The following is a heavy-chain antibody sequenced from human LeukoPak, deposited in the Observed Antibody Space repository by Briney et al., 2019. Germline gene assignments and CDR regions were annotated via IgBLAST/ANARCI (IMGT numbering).Heavy chain of an antibody. CDR2: IKQDGSAK. V-gene: IGHV3-7*01. CDR3: ARDLGYYDSSGYSR. D-gene: IGHD3-22*01. Sequence: PGGSLRLSCAASGFTFNRYWMSWVRQAPGKELQWVANIKQDGSAKYYVDSVKGRFTISRDNAKNSLYLQMNSLRAEDTAVYYCARDLGYYDSSGYSRWGQGTLVTVSS. CDR1: GFTFNRYW. J-gene: IGHJ4*02.